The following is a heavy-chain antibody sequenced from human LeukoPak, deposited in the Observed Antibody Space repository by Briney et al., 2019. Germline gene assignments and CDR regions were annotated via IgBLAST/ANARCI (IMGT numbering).Heavy chain of an antibody. CDR2: INPNSGGT. Sequence: GAPGRASCKASRYTFSGYYMHWGRQAPGQGLERMGWINPNSGGTEYAQKFQGQVIMTRDTSISTAYMELTRLRSDDTAVYFFKCTNGDYWGQGTLVTVSS. CDR3: KCTNGDY. D-gene: IGHD2-2*01. CDR1: RYTFSGYY. J-gene: IGHJ4*02. V-gene: IGHV1-2*02.